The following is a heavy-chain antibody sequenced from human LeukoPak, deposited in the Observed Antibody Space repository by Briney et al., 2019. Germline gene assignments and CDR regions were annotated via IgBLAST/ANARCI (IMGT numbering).Heavy chain of an antibody. CDR1: GFTFSNFD. V-gene: IGHV3-30*02. Sequence: GGSLRLSCTVSGFTFSNFDMHWVRQAPGKGLEWLGYIRYDGSSKYYADFVKGRFTISRDNSKKVLYMQMNSLRPEDTARYFCARDFSSGYHIDGPRFDLWGQGTLVSVSS. D-gene: IGHD2-21*01. CDR2: IRYDGSSK. J-gene: IGHJ5*02. CDR3: ARDFSSGYHIDGPRFDL.